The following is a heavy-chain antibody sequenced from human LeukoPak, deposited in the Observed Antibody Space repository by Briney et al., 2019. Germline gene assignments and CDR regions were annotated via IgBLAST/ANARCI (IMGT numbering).Heavy chain of an antibody. J-gene: IGHJ5*02. CDR1: GYTFTGYY. CDR2: INPNSGGT. D-gene: IGHD3-10*01. V-gene: IGHV1-2*02. CDR3: ARSLHYYGSGSYYNGWFDP. Sequence: ASVKVSCKASGYTFTGYYMHWVRQAPEQGLEWMGWINPNSGGTNYAQKFQGRVTMTRDTSISTAYMELSRLRSDDTAVYYCARSLHYYGSGSYYNGWFDPWGQGTLVTVSS.